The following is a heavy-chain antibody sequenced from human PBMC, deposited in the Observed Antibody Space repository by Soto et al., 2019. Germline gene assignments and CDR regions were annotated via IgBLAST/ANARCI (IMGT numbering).Heavy chain of an antibody. J-gene: IGHJ6*02. V-gene: IGHV1-8*01. D-gene: IGHD2-2*01. CDR3: ARDEDIVVDSGMDV. CDR1: GYTFASYD. Sequence: QVQLVQSGAEVKKPGASVKVSCKASGYTFASYDINWVRQATGQGLEWMGWMNPNSGNTGYAQKFQGRVTMTRNTSISTAYMELSSLRSEDTAVYYCARDEDIVVDSGMDVWGQGTTVTVSS. CDR2: MNPNSGNT.